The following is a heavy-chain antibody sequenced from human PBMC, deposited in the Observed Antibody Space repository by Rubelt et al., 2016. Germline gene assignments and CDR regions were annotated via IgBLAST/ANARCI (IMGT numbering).Heavy chain of an antibody. CDR3: ATGYSSGWYVAY. D-gene: IGHD6-19*01. J-gene: IGHJ4*02. Sequence: QVQLVQSGAEVKKPGASVKVSCKVSGYTLTELSMHWVRQAPGKGLEWMGGFDPEDGETIYAQRFKGRVTMTEDTSTDTAYMELSSLRSEDTAIYYCATGYSSGWYVAYWGQGTLVTVSS. CDR2: FDPEDGET. CDR1: GYTLTELS. V-gene: IGHV1-24*01.